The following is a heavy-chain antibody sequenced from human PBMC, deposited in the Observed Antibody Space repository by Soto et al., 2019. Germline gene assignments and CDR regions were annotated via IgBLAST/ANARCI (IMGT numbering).Heavy chain of an antibody. CDR2: ISAYNGNT. D-gene: IGHD2-15*01. J-gene: IGHJ6*03. Sequence: ASVKVSCKASGYTFTSYGISWVRQAPGQGLEWMGWISAYNGNTNYAQKLQGRVTMTTDTSTSTAYMELRSLRSDDTAVYYCGRGRGDFVVVEAASYYYYYLDVWGKGTTVTVSS. CDR1: GYTFTSYG. CDR3: GRGRGDFVVVEAASYYYYYLDV. V-gene: IGHV1-18*01.